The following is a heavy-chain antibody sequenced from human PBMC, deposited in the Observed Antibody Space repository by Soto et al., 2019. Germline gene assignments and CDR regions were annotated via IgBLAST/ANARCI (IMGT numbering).Heavy chain of an antibody. CDR2: IYYSGST. V-gene: IGHV4-59*01. CDR3: ARIVVVPAAISDPPPYYFDY. J-gene: IGHJ4*02. Sequence: PFETLSLTCTVSVGSISSYYWSWIRQPPGKGLEWIGYIYYSGSTNYNPSLKSRVTISVDTSKNQFSLKLSSVTAADTAVYYCARIVVVPAAISDPPPYYFDYWGQGTLVTVSS. CDR1: VGSISSYY. D-gene: IGHD2-2*01.